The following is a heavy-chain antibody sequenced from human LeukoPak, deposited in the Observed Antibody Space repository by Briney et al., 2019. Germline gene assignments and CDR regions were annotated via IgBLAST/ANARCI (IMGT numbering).Heavy chain of an antibody. J-gene: IGHJ5*02. CDR2: ISGSGGGT. CDR3: AKYGILTGSNWFDP. V-gene: IGHV3-23*01. D-gene: IGHD3-9*01. Sequence: GSLRLSCAASGFTFSSYAMSWVRQAPGKGLEWVSAISGSGGGTYYADPVKGRFTISRDNSKNTLYLQMNSLRAEDTAVYYCAKYGILTGSNWFDPWGQGTLVTVSS. CDR1: GFTFSSYA.